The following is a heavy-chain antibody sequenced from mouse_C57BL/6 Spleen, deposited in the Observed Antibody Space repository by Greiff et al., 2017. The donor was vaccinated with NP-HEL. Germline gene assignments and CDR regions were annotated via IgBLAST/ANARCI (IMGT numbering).Heavy chain of an antibody. CDR1: GFTFSDYG. V-gene: IGHV5-17*01. Sequence: EVKVVESGGGLVKPGGSLKLSCAASGFTFSDYGMHWVRQAPEKGLEWVAYISSGSSTISYADTVKGRFTISRDNAKNTLFLQMTSLRSEDTAMYYCAGGDYAMDYWGQGTSVTVSS. CDR2: ISSGSSTI. CDR3: AGGDYAMDY. J-gene: IGHJ4*01.